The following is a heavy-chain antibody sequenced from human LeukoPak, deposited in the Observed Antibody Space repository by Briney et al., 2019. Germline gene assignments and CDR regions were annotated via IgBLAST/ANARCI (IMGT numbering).Heavy chain of an antibody. D-gene: IGHD3-9*01. J-gene: IGHJ6*03. V-gene: IGHV3-7*01. CDR2: IKQDGSEK. CDR1: GFTFSSYW. Sequence: GGSLRLSCAASGFTFSSYWTSWVRQAPGKGLEWVANIKQDGSEKYYVDSVKGRFTISRDNAKNSLYLQMNSLRAEDTAVYYCARDYDILTEGDYYYYYMDVWGKGTTVTVSS. CDR3: ARDYDILTEGDYYYYYMDV.